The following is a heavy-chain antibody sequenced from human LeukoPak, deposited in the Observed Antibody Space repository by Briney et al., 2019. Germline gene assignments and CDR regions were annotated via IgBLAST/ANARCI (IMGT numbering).Heavy chain of an antibody. J-gene: IGHJ5*02. CDR3: ARYCSSTSCSIYNWFDP. V-gene: IGHV1-2*02. CDR2: INPNSGGT. CDR1: GYTFTGYY. Sequence: ASVKVSCKASGYTFTGYYMHWVRQAPGQGLEWMGWINPNSGGTNYAQKFQGRVTMTRDTSISTAYMELSRLRSDDTAVYYRARYCSSTSCSIYNWFDPWGQGTLVTVSS. D-gene: IGHD2-2*01.